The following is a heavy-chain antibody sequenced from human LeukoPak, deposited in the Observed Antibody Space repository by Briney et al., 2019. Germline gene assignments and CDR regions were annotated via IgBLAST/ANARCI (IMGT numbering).Heavy chain of an antibody. Sequence: GGSLRLSCAASGFTFSSYEMNWVRQAPGKGLEWVSYIISSGSSLYYADSVRGRFTVSRDNAKNSLYLQMNSLRAEDTAIYYCASEAAYYYGSGSRRGTGMDVWGQGTTVTVSS. V-gene: IGHV3-48*03. CDR2: IISSGSSL. D-gene: IGHD3-10*01. CDR3: ASEAAYYYGSGSRRGTGMDV. J-gene: IGHJ6*02. CDR1: GFTFSSYE.